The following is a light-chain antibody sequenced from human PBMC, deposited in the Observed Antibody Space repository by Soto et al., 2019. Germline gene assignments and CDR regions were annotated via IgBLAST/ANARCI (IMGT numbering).Light chain of an antibody. CDR3: SLYTSENTYV. J-gene: IGLJ1*01. V-gene: IGLV2-18*01. Sequence: QSALTQPPSVSGSPGQSVTISCTGTSTDFVSYNRVSWYQQPPGTAPKLIIYEASNRPSGVPDRFSGSKSGNTASLTISGLQAADEADYYCSLYTSENTYVFGPGTNVNVL. CDR2: EAS. CDR1: STDFVSYNR.